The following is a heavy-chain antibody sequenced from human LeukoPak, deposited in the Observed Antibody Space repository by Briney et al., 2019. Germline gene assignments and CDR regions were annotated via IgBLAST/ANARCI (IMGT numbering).Heavy chain of an antibody. V-gene: IGHV1-69*05. D-gene: IGHD3-10*01. J-gene: IGHJ4*02. Sequence: ASVKVSCRASGGTFSSYAISWVRQAPGQGLEWMGGIIPIFGTANYAQKFQGRVTITTDESTSTAYMELSSLRSEDTAVYYCARDRGSGSYVFDYWGQGILVTVSS. CDR3: ARDRGSGSYVFDY. CDR1: GGTFSSYA. CDR2: IIPIFGTA.